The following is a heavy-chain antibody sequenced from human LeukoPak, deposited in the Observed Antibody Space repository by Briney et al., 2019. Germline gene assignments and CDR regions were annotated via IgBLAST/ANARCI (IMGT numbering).Heavy chain of an antibody. Sequence: ASVKVSCKASGYTFSNFDLNWVRQATGQGLEWVGYMNPKSGYTAYAQKFQGRVTITRDTSISTLYMELSSLRSEDTAVYYCAKEHFPRAAIPRYYFDYWGQGTLVTVSS. CDR3: AKEHFPRAAIPRYYFDY. D-gene: IGHD2-2*02. CDR2: MNPKSGYT. J-gene: IGHJ4*02. V-gene: IGHV1-8*03. CDR1: GYTFSNFD.